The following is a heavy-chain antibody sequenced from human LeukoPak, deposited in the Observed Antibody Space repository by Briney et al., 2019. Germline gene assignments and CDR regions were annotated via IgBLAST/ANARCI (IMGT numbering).Heavy chain of an antibody. V-gene: IGHV4-59*01. CDR2: IYYSGST. Sequence: SETLSLTCTVSGGSISSYYWSWIRQPPGKGLEWIGYIYYSGSTNYNPSLKRRVTISVDTSKNQFSLKLSSVTAADTAVYYCARDRFTNYFDYWGQGTLVTVSS. CDR1: GGSISSYY. CDR3: ARDRFTNYFDY. D-gene: IGHD3-3*01. J-gene: IGHJ4*02.